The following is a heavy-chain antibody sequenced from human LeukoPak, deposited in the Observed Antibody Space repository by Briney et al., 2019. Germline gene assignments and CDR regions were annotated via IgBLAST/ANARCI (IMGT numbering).Heavy chain of an antibody. Sequence: PGGSLRLSCAASGFTFSSCSMNWVRQAPGKGLEWVSSISSSSSYIYYADSVKGRFTISRDNAKNSLYLQMNSLRAEDTAVYYCARDYNCSGGSCYSRRSYYYYGMDVWGQGTTVTVSS. CDR2: ISSSSSYI. CDR1: GFTFSSCS. J-gene: IGHJ6*02. D-gene: IGHD2-15*01. CDR3: ARDYNCSGGSCYSRRSYYYYGMDV. V-gene: IGHV3-21*01.